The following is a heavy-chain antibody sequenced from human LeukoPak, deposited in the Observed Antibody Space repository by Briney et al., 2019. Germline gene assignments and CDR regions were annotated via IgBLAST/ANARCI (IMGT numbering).Heavy chain of an antibody. CDR3: AKEPRVVTAIADY. J-gene: IGHJ4*02. V-gene: IGHV3-11*06. D-gene: IGHD2-21*02. CDR1: GFTFSDSY. CDR2: ISGSSDNT. Sequence: GGSLRLSCAASGFTFSDSYMSWIRQAPGKGLEWVSYISGSSDNTNYADSVKGRFTISRDNSKNTLYLQMNSLRAEDTAVYYCAKEPRVVTAIADYWGQGTLVTVSS.